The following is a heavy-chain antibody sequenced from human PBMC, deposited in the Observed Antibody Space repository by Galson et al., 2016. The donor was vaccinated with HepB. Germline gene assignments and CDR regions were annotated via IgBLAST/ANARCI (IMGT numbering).Heavy chain of an antibody. Sequence: SLRLSCAASGFGFSGYSMNWVRQAPGKGLEWVSHIGSSGTTIYYGDSVKGRFTISRDNAKNSVYLQMSSLRDEDTAIYYCARHRGSCSGGSCYSDYWGQGTLVTVSS. D-gene: IGHD2-15*01. CDR3: ARHRGSCSGGSCYSDY. J-gene: IGHJ4*02. CDR2: IGSSGTTI. CDR1: GFGFSGYS. V-gene: IGHV3-48*02.